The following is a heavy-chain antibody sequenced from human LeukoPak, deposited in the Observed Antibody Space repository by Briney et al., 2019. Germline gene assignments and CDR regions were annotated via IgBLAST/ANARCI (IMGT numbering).Heavy chain of an antibody. CDR1: GFTFSSYA. D-gene: IGHD2-2*01. CDR3: AELVVVPAAMHY. Sequence: GGSLRLSCAASGFTFSSYAMSWVRQAPGKGLEWVSAISGSGGSTYYADSVKGRFTISRDNSKNTLYLQMNSLRAEDTAVYCCAELVVVPAAMHYWGQGTLVTVSS. CDR2: ISGSGGST. J-gene: IGHJ4*02. V-gene: IGHV3-23*01.